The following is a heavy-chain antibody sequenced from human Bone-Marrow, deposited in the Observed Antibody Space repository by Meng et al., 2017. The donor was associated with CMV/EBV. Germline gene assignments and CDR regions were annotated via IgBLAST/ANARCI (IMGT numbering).Heavy chain of an antibody. CDR1: GYTFTSYG. V-gene: IGHV1-18*01. J-gene: IGHJ4*02. CDR3: ARVPPGVRYCSSTSCYTEYYFDY. CDR2: ISAYNGNT. D-gene: IGHD2-2*02. Sequence: ASAKVSCKASGYTFTSYGISWVRQAPGQGLEWMGWISAYNGNTNYAQKLQGRVTMTTDTSTSTAYMELRSLRSDDTAVYYCARVPPGVRYCSSTSCYTEYYFDYWGQGTLVTVSS.